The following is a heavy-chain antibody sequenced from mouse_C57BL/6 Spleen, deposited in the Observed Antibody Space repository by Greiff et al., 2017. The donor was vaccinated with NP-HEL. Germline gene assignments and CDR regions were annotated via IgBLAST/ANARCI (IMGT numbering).Heavy chain of an antibody. V-gene: IGHV1-69*01. J-gene: IGHJ3*01. CDR2: IDPSDSNT. CDR1: GYTFTSYW. Sequence: QVQLQQPGAGLVMPGASVKLSCKASGYTFTSYWMHWVKQRPGQGLEWIGEIDPSDSNTNYNQKIKGKSTFTIDTSSSTAYMQLSSLTSEDSAVYYCARGGSTVVEDWFAYWGKGTLVTVSA. D-gene: IGHD1-1*01. CDR3: ARGGSTVVEDWFAY.